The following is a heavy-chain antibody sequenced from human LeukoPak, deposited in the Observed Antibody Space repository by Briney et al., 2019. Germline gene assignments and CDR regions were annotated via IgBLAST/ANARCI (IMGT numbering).Heavy chain of an antibody. CDR3: ARDYYGDYAYYGMDV. D-gene: IGHD4-17*01. CDR1: GFTFSDYY. Sequence: PGGSLRLSCAASGFTFSDYYMSWIRPAPGKGLEWVSYISSSGSTIYYADSVKGRLTISRDSAKNSLYLQMNSLRAEDTAVYYCARDYYGDYAYYGMDVWGQGTTVTVSS. J-gene: IGHJ6*02. CDR2: ISSSGSTI. V-gene: IGHV3-11*01.